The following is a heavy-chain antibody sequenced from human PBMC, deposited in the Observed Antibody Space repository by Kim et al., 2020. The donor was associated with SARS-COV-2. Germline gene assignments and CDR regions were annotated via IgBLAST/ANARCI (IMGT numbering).Heavy chain of an antibody. D-gene: IGHD4-17*01. Sequence: GSTYYNPSLKSRVTISVDTSKNQFSLKLSSVTAADTAVYYCARGYGKVDPWGQGTLVTVSS. CDR3: ARGYGKVDP. V-gene: IGHV4-31*02. CDR2: GST. J-gene: IGHJ5*02.